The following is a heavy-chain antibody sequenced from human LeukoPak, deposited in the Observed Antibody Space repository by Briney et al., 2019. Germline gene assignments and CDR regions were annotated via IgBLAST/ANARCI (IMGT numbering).Heavy chain of an antibody. CDR2: TYYRSKWYN. CDR1: GDSVSSNSAT. V-gene: IGHV6-1*01. Sequence: SQTLSLTCAISGDSVSSNSATWTRIRQSPSRGLEWLGRTYYRSKWYNEYAESVKSRITVSPDTSKNQFSLQLNSVTPEDTAVYYCARGSSSSSWYFDYWGQGTVVTVSS. J-gene: IGHJ4*02. CDR3: ARGSSSSSWYFDY. D-gene: IGHD6-13*01.